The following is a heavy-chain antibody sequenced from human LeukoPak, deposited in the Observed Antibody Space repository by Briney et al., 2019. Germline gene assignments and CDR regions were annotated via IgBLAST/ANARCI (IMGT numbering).Heavy chain of an antibody. CDR1: GDSVSSNSAA. CDR3: ARSSLLLWFGPRPSDYYYMDV. Sequence: SQTLSLTCAISGDSVSSNSAAWNWIRQSPSRGLEWLGRTYYRSKWYNDYAVSVKSRITINPDTSKNQFSLQLNSVTPEDTAVYYCARSSLLLWFGPRPSDYYYMDVWGKGTTVTVSS. D-gene: IGHD3-10*01. CDR2: TYYRSKWYN. V-gene: IGHV6-1*01. J-gene: IGHJ6*03.